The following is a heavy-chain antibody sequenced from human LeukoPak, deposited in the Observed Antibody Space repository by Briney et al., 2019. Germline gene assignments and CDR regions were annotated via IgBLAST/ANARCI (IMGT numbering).Heavy chain of an antibody. CDR1: GFTVSSNY. D-gene: IGHD5-18*01. CDR3: ARLSPYSYGLAPIDY. V-gene: IGHV3-66*04. CDR2: IYSGGNT. J-gene: IGHJ4*02. Sequence: RGSLRLSCAASGFTVSSNYMSWVRQAPGKGLEWVSVIYSGGNTYYADSVKGRFTISRDNSKNTLYLQMNGLRAEDTAVYYCARLSPYSYGLAPIDYWGQGTLVTVSS.